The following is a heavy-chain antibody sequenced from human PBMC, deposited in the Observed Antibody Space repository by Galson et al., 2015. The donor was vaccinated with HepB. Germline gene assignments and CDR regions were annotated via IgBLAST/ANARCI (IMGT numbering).Heavy chain of an antibody. CDR3: ARDPPLYYYGSGSYFPASVRCFDY. Sequence: QSGAEVKKPGASVKVSCKASGYTFTSYGISWVRQAPGQGLEWMGWISAYNGNTNYAQKLQGRVTMTTDTSTSTAYMELRSLRSDDTAVYYCARDPPLYYYGSGSYFPASVRCFDYWGQGTLVTVSS. D-gene: IGHD3-10*01. V-gene: IGHV1-18*04. CDR2: ISAYNGNT. CDR1: GYTFTSYG. J-gene: IGHJ4*02.